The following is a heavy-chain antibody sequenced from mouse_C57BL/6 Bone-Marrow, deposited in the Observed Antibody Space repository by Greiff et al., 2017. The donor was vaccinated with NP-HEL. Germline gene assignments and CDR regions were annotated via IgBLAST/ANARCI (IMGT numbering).Heavy chain of an antibody. J-gene: IGHJ2*01. D-gene: IGHD2-4*01. CDR3: ARERMYDYEDFDY. V-gene: IGHV1-22*01. Sequence: EVQGVESGPELVKPGASVKMSCKASGYTFTDYNMHWVKQSHGKSLEWIGYINPNNGGTSYNQKFKGKATLTVNKSSSTAYMELRSLTSEDSAVYYCARERMYDYEDFDYWGQGTTLTVSS. CDR1: GYTFTDYN. CDR2: INPNNGGT.